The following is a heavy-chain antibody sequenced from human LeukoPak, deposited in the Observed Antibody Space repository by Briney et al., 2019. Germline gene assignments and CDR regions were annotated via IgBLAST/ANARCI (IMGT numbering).Heavy chain of an antibody. CDR2: INPSGGST. CDR3: ARGGTMVRGVRKGGFLFDY. CDR1: GYTFTSYY. V-gene: IGHV1-46*01. D-gene: IGHD3-10*01. J-gene: IGHJ4*02. Sequence: ASVKVSCKASGYTFTSYYMHWVRQAPGQGLEWMGIINPSGGSTSYAQKFQGRVTMTRDTSTSTAYMELSSLRSEDTAVYYCARGGTMVRGVRKGGFLFDYWGQGTLVTVSS.